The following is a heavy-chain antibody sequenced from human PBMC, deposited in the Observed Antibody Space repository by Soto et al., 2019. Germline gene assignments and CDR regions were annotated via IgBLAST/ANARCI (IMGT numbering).Heavy chain of an antibody. J-gene: IGHJ6*02. CDR3: ARAPTAYCGGDCYRMDF. D-gene: IGHD2-21*01. V-gene: IGHV1-69*02. CDR1: GGTFSSYT. CDR2: IIPILGIA. Sequence: GASVKVSCKASGGTFSSYTISWVRQAPGQGLEWMGRIIPILGIANYAQKFHGRVTITADKSTSTAYMELSSLRSEDTAVYYCARAPTAYCGGDCYRMDFWGQGTTVTVSS.